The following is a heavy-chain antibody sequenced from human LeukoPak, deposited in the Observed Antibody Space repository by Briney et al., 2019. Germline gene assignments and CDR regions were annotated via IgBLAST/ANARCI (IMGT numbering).Heavy chain of an antibody. CDR2: ISYDGSNK. CDR3: AKGSNRGVATIDY. Sequence: PGGALRVSCAASGFTFSTYWMHWVRQAPGKGLDWVAVISYDGSNKYYADSVKGRFTISRDNSKNTLFLQMNSLRAEDTAVYYCAKGSNRGVATIDYWGQGTLVTVSS. J-gene: IGHJ4*02. CDR1: GFTFSTYW. D-gene: IGHD5-12*01. V-gene: IGHV3-30*18.